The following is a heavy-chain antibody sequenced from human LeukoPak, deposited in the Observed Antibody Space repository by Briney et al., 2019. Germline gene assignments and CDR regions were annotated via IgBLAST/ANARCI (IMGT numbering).Heavy chain of an antibody. Sequence: PSETLSLTCAVYGGSFSGYYWSWIRQPPGKGLEWIGSIYYSGSTYYNPSLKSRVTISVDTSKNQFSLKLSSVTAADTAVYYCARARIQLWLLRGNYFDYWGQGTLVTVSS. J-gene: IGHJ4*02. CDR1: GGSFSGYY. CDR3: ARARIQLWLLRGNYFDY. D-gene: IGHD5-18*01. V-gene: IGHV4-34*01. CDR2: IYYSGST.